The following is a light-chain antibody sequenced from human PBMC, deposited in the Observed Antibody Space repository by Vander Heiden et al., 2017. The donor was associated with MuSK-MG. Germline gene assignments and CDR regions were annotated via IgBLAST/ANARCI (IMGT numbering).Light chain of an antibody. CDR3: QQYKNWHYT. CDR2: GAS. CDR1: QNGSSN. J-gene: IGKJ2*01. V-gene: IGKV3-15*01. Sequence: ELVLPQSPAPLSVSPGERATLTCRASQNGSSNLVGYQQKPGQAPRTLIYGASTRATGIPARCSGSGSGTEFTLTISSLQSEDFAVYYCQQYKNWHYTFGQGTKLEMK.